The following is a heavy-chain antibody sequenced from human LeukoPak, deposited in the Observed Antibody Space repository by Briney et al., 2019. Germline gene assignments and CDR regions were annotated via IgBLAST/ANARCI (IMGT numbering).Heavy chain of an antibody. CDR1: GGSFSGYY. D-gene: IGHD4-23*01. J-gene: IGHJ4*02. Sequence: PSETLSLTCAVYGGSFSGYYWSWIRQPPGKGLEWIGEINHSGSTNYNPSLKSRVTISVDTSKNQFSLKLSSVTAADTAVYYCARGIYGGNSGGSFYFDYWGQGTLVTVSS. V-gene: IGHV4-34*01. CDR2: INHSGST. CDR3: ARGIYGGNSGGSFYFDY.